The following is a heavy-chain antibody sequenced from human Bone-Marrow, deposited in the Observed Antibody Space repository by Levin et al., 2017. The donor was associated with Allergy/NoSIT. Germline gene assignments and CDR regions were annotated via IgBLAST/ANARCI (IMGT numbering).Heavy chain of an antibody. D-gene: IGHD7-27*01. V-gene: IGHV4-4*02. Sequence: SETLSLTCGVCDDSISSSNWWTWVRQPPGKGLEWIGEIYHSGSTNYNPSLKSRVTISVEKSKNQFSLKLSSVTAADTAVYYCARRNVLAPGEDWFDPWGQGTLVTVSS. CDR2: IYHSGST. J-gene: IGHJ5*02. CDR3: ARRNVLAPGEDWFDP. CDR1: DDSISSSNW.